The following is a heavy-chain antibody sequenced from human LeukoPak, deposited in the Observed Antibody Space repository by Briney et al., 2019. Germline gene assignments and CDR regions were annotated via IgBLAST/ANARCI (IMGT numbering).Heavy chain of an antibody. CDR3: AKSGVVPAAIPYYFDY. CDR2: IRYDGSNK. J-gene: IGHJ4*02. Sequence: GGSLRLSCAASGFTFSSYGMHWVRQAPGKGLEWVAVIRYDGSNKYYADSVKGRFTISRDNSKNTLYLQMNSLRAEDTAVYYCAKSGVVPAAIPYYFDYWGQGALVTVSS. CDR1: GFTFSSYG. D-gene: IGHD2-2*02. V-gene: IGHV3-30*02.